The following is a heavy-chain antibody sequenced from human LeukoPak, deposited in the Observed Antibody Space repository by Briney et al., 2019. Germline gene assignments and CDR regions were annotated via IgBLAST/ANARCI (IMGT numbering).Heavy chain of an antibody. CDR3: ARGSAWGRGTYDY. Sequence: GGSLRLSCAASRFTFSSSWMKWVRQAPGAGLEWVANINQDGSVKYYLDSVKGRFTISRDNAKNSLYLQMNSLRVDDTAVYYCARGSAWGRGTYDYWGQGTLVTVSS. J-gene: IGHJ4*02. CDR1: RFTFSSSW. D-gene: IGHD7-27*01. CDR2: INQDGSVK. V-gene: IGHV3-7*05.